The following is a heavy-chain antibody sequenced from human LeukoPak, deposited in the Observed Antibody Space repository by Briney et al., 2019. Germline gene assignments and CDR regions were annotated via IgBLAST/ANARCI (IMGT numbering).Heavy chain of an antibody. CDR3: ARRHYYGSGSYDNWFDP. V-gene: IGHV4-34*01. D-gene: IGHD3-10*01. CDR1: GVSFSSYY. CDR2: INHSGST. Sequence: SETLSLTCAVYGVSFSSYYWSWIRQPPGKGLEWIGEINHSGSTNYNPSLKSRVTISVDTSKNQFSLKLTSVTAADTAVYYCARRHYYGSGSYDNWFDPWGQGTLVTVSS. J-gene: IGHJ5*02.